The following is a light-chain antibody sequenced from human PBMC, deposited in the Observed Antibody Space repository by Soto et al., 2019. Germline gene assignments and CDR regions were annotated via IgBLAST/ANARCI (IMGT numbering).Light chain of an antibody. CDR1: SSDVGAYNY. CDR3: SSYTTSRAYV. Sequence: QSLLTQPASVSGSPGHSMTISCTGTSSDVGAYNYVSWYQQQSGKAPKLMIHEVSNRPSGVSNRFSGSKSGNTASLTISGLQAEDEADYYCSSYTTSRAYVFGIGTKVTVL. V-gene: IGLV2-14*01. CDR2: EVS. J-gene: IGLJ1*01.